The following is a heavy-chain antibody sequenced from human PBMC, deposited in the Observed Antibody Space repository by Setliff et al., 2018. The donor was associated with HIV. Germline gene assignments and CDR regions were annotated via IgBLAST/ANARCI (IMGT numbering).Heavy chain of an antibody. CDR2: IIPIFGTA. J-gene: IGHJ4*02. CDR3: ARERNYGVNRPFDY. CDR1: GGTFSSYA. Sequence: SVKVSCKASGGTFSSYAISWVRQAPGQGLEWMGGIIPIFGTANYAQKFQGRVTITADESTSTAYMELSSLRSEDTAVYYCARERNYGVNRPFDYWGQGTLVTVSS. D-gene: IGHD4-17*01. V-gene: IGHV1-69*13.